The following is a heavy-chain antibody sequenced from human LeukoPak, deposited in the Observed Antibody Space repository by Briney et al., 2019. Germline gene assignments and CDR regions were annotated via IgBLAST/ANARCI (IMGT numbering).Heavy chain of an antibody. D-gene: IGHD3-9*01. V-gene: IGHV5-51*01. CDR2: IYPGDSDT. Sequence: GESLKISCKGSGYSFTSYWIGWVRQMPGKGLEWMGIIYPGDSDTRYSPSFQGQATISADKSISTAYLQWSSLKASDTAMYYCARQGDILTGYYKDAFDIWGQGTMVTVSS. CDR3: ARQGDILTGYYKDAFDI. CDR1: GYSFTSYW. J-gene: IGHJ3*02.